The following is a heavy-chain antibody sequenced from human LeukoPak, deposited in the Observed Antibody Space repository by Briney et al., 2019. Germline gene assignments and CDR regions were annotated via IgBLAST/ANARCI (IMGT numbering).Heavy chain of an antibody. Sequence: GGSLRLSCVASGFTFGSYWMHWVRQAPGKGLVWVSRINGDGSSTSYADSVKGRFTISRDNSKNTLYLQMNSLRAEDTAVYYCARGWNDGLDYWGQGTLVTVSS. D-gene: IGHD1-1*01. CDR3: ARGWNDGLDY. CDR2: INGDGSST. J-gene: IGHJ4*02. CDR1: GFTFGSYW. V-gene: IGHV3-74*01.